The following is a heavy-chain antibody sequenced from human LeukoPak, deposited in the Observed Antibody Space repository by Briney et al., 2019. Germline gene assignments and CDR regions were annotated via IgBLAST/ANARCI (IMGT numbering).Heavy chain of an antibody. V-gene: IGHV4-59*08. D-gene: IGHD6-13*01. CDR3: ARHSCPRYSSSWDDAFDS. CDR1: GGSISSYY. Sequence: SETLSLTCTVSGGSISSYYWSWIRQPPGKGLEWIRYIYYSGSTNYNPSLKSRVTISVDTSKNQLSLKMSFVTAADTAVYYCARHSCPRYSSSWDDAFDSLGQGTMVTVSS. CDR2: IYYSGST. J-gene: IGHJ3*02.